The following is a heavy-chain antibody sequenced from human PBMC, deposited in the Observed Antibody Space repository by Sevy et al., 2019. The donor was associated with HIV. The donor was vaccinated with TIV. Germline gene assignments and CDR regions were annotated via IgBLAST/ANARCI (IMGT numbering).Heavy chain of an antibody. CDR3: AKDRIWELGDAFDI. J-gene: IGHJ3*02. V-gene: IGHV3-23*01. Sequence: GESLRLSCAASGFTFTSYAMSWVRQTPGKGLEWVSGLSGGGGSPFYADSVKGRFTISRDNSKNTLYLQMNSLRAEDTALYYCAKDRIWELGDAFDIWGQGTMVTVSS. CDR2: LSGGGGSP. CDR1: GFTFTSYA. D-gene: IGHD1-26*01.